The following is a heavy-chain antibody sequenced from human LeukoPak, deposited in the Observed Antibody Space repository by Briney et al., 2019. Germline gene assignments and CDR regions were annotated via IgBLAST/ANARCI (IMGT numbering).Heavy chain of an antibody. V-gene: IGHV3-53*01. Sequence: GGSLRPSCAASGFTVSNNYMNWVRQAPGKGLEWVSIIYTGGSTNYADSVKGRFTISRDNSKNTLYLQMNSLRADDTAVYYCAKGPTSSSLRYFDCWGQGTLVTVSS. J-gene: IGHJ4*02. CDR3: AKGPTSSSLRYFDC. CDR1: GFTVSNNY. CDR2: IYTGGST. D-gene: IGHD6-6*01.